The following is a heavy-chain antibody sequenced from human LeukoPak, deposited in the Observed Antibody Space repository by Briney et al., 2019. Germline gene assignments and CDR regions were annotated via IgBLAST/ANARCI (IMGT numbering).Heavy chain of an antibody. CDR3: ARETKSGRGYSYARRTYYYYMDV. V-gene: IGHV1-8*03. CDR1: GYTFTSYD. Sequence: ASVKVSCKASGYTFTSYDINWVRQATGQGLEWMGWMNPNSGNTGYAQKFQGRVTITRNTSISTAYMELSSLRSEDTAVYYCARETKSGRGYSYARRTYYYYMDVWGKGTTVTVSS. D-gene: IGHD5-18*01. J-gene: IGHJ6*03. CDR2: MNPNSGNT.